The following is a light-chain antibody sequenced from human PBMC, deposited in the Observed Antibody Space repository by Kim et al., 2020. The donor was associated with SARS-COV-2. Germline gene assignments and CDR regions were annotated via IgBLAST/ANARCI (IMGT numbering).Light chain of an antibody. CDR1: QDIRNY. V-gene: IGKV1-27*01. J-gene: IGKJ1*01. CDR3: QKCDSAPWT. Sequence: ASVGNRVTITCRTSQDIRNYLAWFQLKPGQAPQLLIYAASALQPGVPSRFSGSGSGTDFTLTVTSLQPEDVATYYCQKCDSAPWTFGQGTKVDIK. CDR2: AAS.